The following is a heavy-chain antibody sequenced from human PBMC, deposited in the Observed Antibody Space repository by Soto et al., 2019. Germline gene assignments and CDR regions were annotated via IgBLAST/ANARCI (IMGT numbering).Heavy chain of an antibody. V-gene: IGHV4-4*02. CDR1: GGSLNSINW. CDR2: IYHNGRS. D-gene: IGHD5-12*01. CDR3: ARSQGVAPTHAFGP. Sequence: SETLSLTCGVSGGSLNSINWWSWVRQTPGKGLEWIGEIYHNGRSNYNPSLKSRVTLSIDKSKNQFFLNLTTVTAADTAVYYCARSQGVAPTHAFGPWGQGTLVTVSS. J-gene: IGHJ5*02.